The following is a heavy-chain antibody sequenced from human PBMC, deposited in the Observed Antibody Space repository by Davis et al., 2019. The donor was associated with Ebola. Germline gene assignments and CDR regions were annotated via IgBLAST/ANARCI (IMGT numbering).Heavy chain of an antibody. Sequence: GESLKISCAGSGFSFSAYSMNWVRQAPGKGLEWVSYSSSSGSNIYYAESVKGRFTISRDNAANSLHLQMNSLRAEDTAVYYCARVGGPVTIFGVVKGYYYGMDVWGQGTTVTVSS. CDR1: GFSFSAYS. CDR2: SSSSGSNI. V-gene: IGHV3-48*01. D-gene: IGHD3-3*01. CDR3: ARVGGPVTIFGVVKGYYYGMDV. J-gene: IGHJ6*02.